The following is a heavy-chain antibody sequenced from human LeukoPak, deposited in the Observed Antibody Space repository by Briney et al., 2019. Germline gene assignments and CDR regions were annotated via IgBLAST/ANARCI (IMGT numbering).Heavy chain of an antibody. CDR3: ARDLGYGDSLNAFDI. CDR1: GFTFSSYA. D-gene: IGHD4-17*01. J-gene: IGHJ3*02. CDR2: ISSSSSYI. V-gene: IGHV3-21*01. Sequence: PGGSLRLSCAASGFTFSSYAMSWVRQAPGKGLEWVSSISSSSSYIYYADSVKGRFTISRDNAKNSLYLQMNSLRAEDTAVYYCARDLGYGDSLNAFDIWGQGTMVTVSS.